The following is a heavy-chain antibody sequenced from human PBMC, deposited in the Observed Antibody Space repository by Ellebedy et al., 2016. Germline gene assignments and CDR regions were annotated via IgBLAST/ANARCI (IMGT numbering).Heavy chain of an antibody. V-gene: IGHV3-9*01. CDR1: GFTFSSYW. J-gene: IGHJ6*02. D-gene: IGHD1-14*01. CDR3: AREPGFYYYGMDV. CDR2: ISWNSGSI. Sequence: SLKISCAASGFTFSSYWMSWVRQAPGKGLEWVSGISWNSGSIGYADSVKGRFTISRDNAKNSLYLQMNSLRAEDTALYYCAREPGFYYYGMDVWGQGTTVTVSS.